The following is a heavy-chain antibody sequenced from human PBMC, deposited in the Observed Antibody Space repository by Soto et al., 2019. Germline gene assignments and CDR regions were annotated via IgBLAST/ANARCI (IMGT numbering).Heavy chain of an antibody. CDR3: ARDLDTAIPYYFDY. D-gene: IGHD5-18*01. Sequence: QVQLVESGGGVVQPGRSLRLSCAASGFTFSSYAMHWVRQAPGKGLEWVAVISYDGSNKYYADSVKGRFTISRDNSKNTLYLQMNSLRAEDTAVYYCARDLDTAIPYYFDYWGQGTLVTVSS. CDR1: GFTFSSYA. CDR2: ISYDGSNK. V-gene: IGHV3-30-3*01. J-gene: IGHJ4*02.